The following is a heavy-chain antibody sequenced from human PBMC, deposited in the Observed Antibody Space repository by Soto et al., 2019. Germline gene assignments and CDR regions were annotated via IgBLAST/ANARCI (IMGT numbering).Heavy chain of an antibody. CDR1: GYTFTSYD. D-gene: IGHD1-7*01. V-gene: IGHV1-8*01. CDR2: MNPNSGNT. Sequence: ASVKGLCKASGYTFTSYDINWVRQATGQGLEWMGWMNPNSGNTGYAQKFQGRVTMTRNTSIRTAYMELSSLTSEDTAVYYCARGASDWNYEVYWGQGTLVTVSS. CDR3: ARGASDWNYEVY. J-gene: IGHJ4*02.